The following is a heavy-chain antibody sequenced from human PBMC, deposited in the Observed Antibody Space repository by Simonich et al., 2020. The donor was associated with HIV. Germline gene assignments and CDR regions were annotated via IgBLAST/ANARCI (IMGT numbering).Heavy chain of an antibody. CDR3: AHSPGGGSGSYYNYFDY. Sequence: QITLKESGPTLVKPTQTLTLTCTFSGFSLSTSGVGVGWIRQPPGKALEWLALIYWDDDKRYSPSLKSRLTITKDTSKNQVVLTMTNMDPGDTATYYCAHSPGGGSGSYYNYFDYWGQGTLVTVSS. V-gene: IGHV2-5*02. D-gene: IGHD3-10*01. J-gene: IGHJ4*02. CDR1: GFSLSTSGVG. CDR2: IYWDDDK.